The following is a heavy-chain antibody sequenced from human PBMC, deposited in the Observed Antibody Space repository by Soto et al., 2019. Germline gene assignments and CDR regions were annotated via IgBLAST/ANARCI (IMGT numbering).Heavy chain of an antibody. D-gene: IGHD5-12*01. CDR1: GGSISSSSYY. J-gene: IGHJ5*02. CDR3: AREARYSGYERWFDP. Sequence: PSETLSLTCTVSGGSISSSSYYWGWIRQPPGKGLEWIGSIYYSGSTYYNPSLKSRVTISVDTSKNQFSLKLSSVTAADTAVYYCAREARYSGYERWFDPWGQGTLVTVSS. CDR2: IYYSGST. V-gene: IGHV4-39*07.